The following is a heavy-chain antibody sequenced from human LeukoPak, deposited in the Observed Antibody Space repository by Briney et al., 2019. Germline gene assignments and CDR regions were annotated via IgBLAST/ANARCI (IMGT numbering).Heavy chain of an antibody. CDR1: GFTFSDYY. Sequence: GGSLRLSCAASGFTFSDYYMSWIRQAPGKGLEWVSYISGSGSIIYYADSVKGRFTISRDNAKNSLYLQMNSLRAEDTAVYYCARGSVVATILDAFDIWGQGTMVTVSS. J-gene: IGHJ3*02. D-gene: IGHD5-12*01. CDR3: ARGSVVATILDAFDI. V-gene: IGHV3-11*01. CDR2: ISGSGSII.